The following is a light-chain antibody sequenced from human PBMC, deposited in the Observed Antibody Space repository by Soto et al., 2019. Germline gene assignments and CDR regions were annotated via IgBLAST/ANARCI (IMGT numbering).Light chain of an antibody. J-gene: IGKJ1*01. CDR3: QQYHSPPLP. Sequence: VLNQSAGTVSLSPGQRGTLSCRASQNIRSNYVAWFQQKPGQPPRLLIYGAINRASGIPDRFSGSGSGTEFTLTISSLEPEDFVVYYCQQYHSPPLPFGLGTMV. V-gene: IGKV3-20*01. CDR1: QNIRSNY. CDR2: GAI.